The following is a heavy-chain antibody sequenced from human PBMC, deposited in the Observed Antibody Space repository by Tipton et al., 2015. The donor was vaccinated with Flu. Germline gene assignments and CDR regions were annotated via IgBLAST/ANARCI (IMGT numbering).Heavy chain of an antibody. V-gene: IGHV3-9*01. J-gene: IGHJ3*01. CDR3: ARVMCSNRECRGVYDV. CDR2: ISWNSGVS. D-gene: IGHD2-8*01. Sequence: QLVQSGGGLVQPGTSLRLSCEGAGFTFDGHSMYWIRQVQGKGLECASGISWNSGVSVYADSVKGRFTISRDNAKNSLYLEMNSLRAEDTGLYFCARVMCSNRECRGVYDVWGHGTMVTVSS. CDR1: GFTFDGHS.